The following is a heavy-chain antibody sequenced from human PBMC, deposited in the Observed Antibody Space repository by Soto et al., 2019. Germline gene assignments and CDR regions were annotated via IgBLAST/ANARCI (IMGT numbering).Heavy chain of an antibody. D-gene: IGHD2-8*01. CDR3: ARGVMALSYYYYYGMDV. V-gene: IGHV3-11*01. CDR2: ISSSGSTI. J-gene: IGHJ6*02. Sequence: GGSLRLSCAASGFTFSDYYMSWIRQAPGKGLEWVSYISSSGSTIYYADSVKGRFTISRDNAKNSLYPQMNSLRAEDTAVYYCARGVMALSYYYYYGMDVWCQGTTVTVSS. CDR1: GFTFSDYY.